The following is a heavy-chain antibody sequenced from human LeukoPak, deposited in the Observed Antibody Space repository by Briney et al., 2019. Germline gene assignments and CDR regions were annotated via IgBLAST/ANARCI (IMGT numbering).Heavy chain of an antibody. CDR2: IYTSGST. V-gene: IGHV4-4*07. CDR1: GGSISSYY. Sequence: SETLSLTCTVSGGSISSYYWSWIRQPAGKGLEWIGRIYTSGSTNCNPSLKSRVTMSVDTSKNQFSLKLSSVTAADTAVYYCAGITDIVVVPAAIPHPFDYWGQGTLVTVSS. D-gene: IGHD2-2*02. CDR3: AGITDIVVVPAAIPHPFDY. J-gene: IGHJ4*02.